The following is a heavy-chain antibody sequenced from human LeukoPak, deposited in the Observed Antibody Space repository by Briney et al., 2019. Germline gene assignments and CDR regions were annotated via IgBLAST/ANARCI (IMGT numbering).Heavy chain of an antibody. Sequence: GGSLRLSCAASGFTLSSYEMNWVRRAPGKGLEWVSYISSSGNTIYDADYVKGRFTISRDNAKNSLYLQMNSLRAEDTAVYYCARGLRTDFWSGYYSYFDYWGQGTLVTVSS. D-gene: IGHD3-3*01. J-gene: IGHJ4*02. CDR3: ARGLRTDFWSGYYSYFDY. V-gene: IGHV3-48*03. CDR2: ISSSGNTI. CDR1: GFTLSSYE.